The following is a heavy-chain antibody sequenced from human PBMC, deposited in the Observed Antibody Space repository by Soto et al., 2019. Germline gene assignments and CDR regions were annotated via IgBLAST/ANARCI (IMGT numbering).Heavy chain of an antibody. J-gene: IGHJ4*02. V-gene: IGHV1-2*02. CDR1: GYTFTGYY. Sequence: GASVKVSCKASGYTFTGYYMHWVRQAPGQGLEWMGWINPNSGGTNYAQKFQGRVTMTRDMSISTAYMELSRLRSDDTAVYYCAGDIVATITRFDYWGQGTLVTVSS. CDR2: INPNSGGT. D-gene: IGHD5-12*01. CDR3: AGDIVATITRFDY.